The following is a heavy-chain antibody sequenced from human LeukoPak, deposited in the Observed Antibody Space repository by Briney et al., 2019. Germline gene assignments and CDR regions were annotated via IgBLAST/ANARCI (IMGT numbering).Heavy chain of an antibody. CDR2: INPNSGGT. Sequence: ASVKVSCKASGYTFTGYYMHWVRQAPGQGLEWMGWINPNSGGTNYAQKFQGRVTMTRDTSISTAYMELSRLRSEDTAVYYCARDRTVGATDFDYWGQGTLVTVSS. J-gene: IGHJ4*02. V-gene: IGHV1-2*02. D-gene: IGHD1-26*01. CDR3: ARDRTVGATDFDY. CDR1: GYTFTGYY.